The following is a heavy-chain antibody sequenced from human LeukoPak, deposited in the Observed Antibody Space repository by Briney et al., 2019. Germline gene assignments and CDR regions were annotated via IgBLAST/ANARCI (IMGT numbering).Heavy chain of an antibody. CDR2: IYYSGST. V-gene: IGHV4-59*01. CDR3: ARGLRVFGVAHFDY. CDR1: GGSISSYY. D-gene: IGHD3-3*01. Sequence: SETLSLTCTVSGGSISSYYWSWIRQPPGKGLEWIGYIYYSGSTNYNPSLKSRATISVDTSKNQFSLKLSSVTAADTAVYYCARGLRVFGVAHFDYWGQGTLVTVSS. J-gene: IGHJ4*02.